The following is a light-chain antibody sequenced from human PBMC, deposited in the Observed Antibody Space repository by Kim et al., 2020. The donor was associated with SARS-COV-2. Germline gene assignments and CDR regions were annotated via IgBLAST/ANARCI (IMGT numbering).Light chain of an antibody. V-gene: IGLV1-40*01. CDR2: ANN. J-gene: IGLJ2*01. CDR3: QSYDNSLSGSRV. CDR1: YSNSGAVYD. Sequence: VTISCTGSYSNSGAVYDVHWYQQLPGTAPKLLIYANNIRPSGVPDRFSCSKSATSASLAITGLRAEDEADYYCQSYDNSLSGSRVFGGGTQLTVL.